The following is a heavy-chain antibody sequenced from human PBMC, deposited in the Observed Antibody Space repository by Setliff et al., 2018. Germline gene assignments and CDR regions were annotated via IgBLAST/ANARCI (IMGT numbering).Heavy chain of an antibody. CDR3: ARIAYFDFWRGYGVGAFDL. CDR2: VYYDGRT. J-gene: IGHJ3*01. CDR1: GSSIISDYY. D-gene: IGHD3-3*01. Sequence: SETLSLTCAVSGSSIISDYYWGWIRQPPGKGLEWIASVYYDGRTYYNPSFKSRLTMSVDKSRDQFSLKLTSVTAADTAVFYCARIAYFDFWRGYGVGAFDLWGHGTMVTVSS. V-gene: IGHV4-38-2*01.